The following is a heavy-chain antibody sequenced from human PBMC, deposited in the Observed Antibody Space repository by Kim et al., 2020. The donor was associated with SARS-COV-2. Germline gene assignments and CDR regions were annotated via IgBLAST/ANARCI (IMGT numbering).Heavy chain of an antibody. D-gene: IGHD3-3*01. CDR1: GDSVSSNSAA. J-gene: IGHJ5*02. V-gene: IGHV6-1*01. CDR2: TYYRSKWYN. CDR3: ARDDGGDFWSGYYPNWFDP. Sequence: SQTLSLTCAISGDSVSSNSAAWNWIRQSPSRGLEWLGRTYYRSKWYNDYAVSVKSRITINPDTSKNQFSLQLNSVTPEDTAVYYCARDDGGDFWSGYYPNWFDPWGQGTLVTVSS.